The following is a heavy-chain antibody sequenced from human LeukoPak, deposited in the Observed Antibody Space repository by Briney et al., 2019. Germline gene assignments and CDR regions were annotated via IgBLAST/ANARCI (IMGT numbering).Heavy chain of an antibody. CDR2: IESKTDGGTT. CDR3: ITFSMIVVFISD. D-gene: IGHD3-22*01. J-gene: IGHJ4*02. CDR1: GFTFNNAW. V-gene: IGHV3-15*04. Sequence: PGGSLRLSCAASGFTFNNAWMSWLRQAPGKGLEWVGRIESKTDGGTTDYAAPVKGRFTISRDDSKNTLYLQMNSLKTEDTAVYYCITFSMIVVFISDWGQGTLVTVSS.